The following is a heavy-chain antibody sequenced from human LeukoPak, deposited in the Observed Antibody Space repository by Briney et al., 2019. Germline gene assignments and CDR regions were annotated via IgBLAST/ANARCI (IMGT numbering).Heavy chain of an antibody. CDR3: ASEAYRLRSGVVHY. D-gene: IGHD3-3*01. V-gene: IGHV4-38-2*02. CDR2: IYRGEST. Sequence: AETLSLTCTVSGYSISSGYNWGWIRPPAGKGLEWIGSIYRGESTYYNPSIKSRVTISIDNSKNQFSLKLSSVTAADTAVYYCASEAYRLRSGVVHYWGQGTLVTVSS. CDR1: GYSISSGYN. J-gene: IGHJ4*02.